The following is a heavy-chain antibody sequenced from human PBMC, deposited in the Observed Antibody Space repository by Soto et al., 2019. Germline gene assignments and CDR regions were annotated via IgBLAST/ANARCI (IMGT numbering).Heavy chain of an antibody. Sequence: QVQLVESGGGVVQPGRSLRLSCAASGFTFSSYGMHWVRQAPXXXXXXVAVISYDGSNKYYADSVKGRFTISRDNSKNTLYLQMNSLXXEDTAVYYCAKDRRKVVVAAPFDYWGQGTLVTVSS. D-gene: IGHD2-15*01. J-gene: IGHJ4*02. V-gene: IGHV3-30*18. CDR2: ISYDGSNK. CDR1: GFTFSSYG. CDR3: AKDRRKVVVAAPFDY.